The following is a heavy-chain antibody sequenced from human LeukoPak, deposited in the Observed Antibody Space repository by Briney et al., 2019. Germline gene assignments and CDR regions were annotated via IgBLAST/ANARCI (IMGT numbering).Heavy chain of an antibody. J-gene: IGHJ3*02. Sequence: GGSLRLSCAASGFTFSRYWMHWVRQAPGKGLMWVSRISPDGSTTLYADSVKGRFTISRDNAKNTLYLQMNSLRAEDTAVYYCAKVRVKVVDAFDIWGQGTMVTVSS. CDR2: ISPDGSTT. CDR3: AKVRVKVVDAFDI. CDR1: GFTFSRYW. V-gene: IGHV3-74*03.